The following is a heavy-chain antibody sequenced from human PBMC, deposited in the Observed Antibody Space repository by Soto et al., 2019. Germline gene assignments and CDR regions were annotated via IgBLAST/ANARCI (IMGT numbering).Heavy chain of an antibody. CDR3: TRDASRDSSARGWFDP. J-gene: IGHJ5*02. CDR1: GFTFRSFT. CDR2: ISSNSAYT. Sequence: GSLRLSCAASGFTFRSFTMNWVRQAAGKGLEWVSTISSNSAYTYYTDALRGRFTISRDNAKNSLHLQMNSLRAEDTAVYYCTRDASRDSSARGWFDPWGPGTLVTVSS. D-gene: IGHD6-13*01. V-gene: IGHV3-21*01.